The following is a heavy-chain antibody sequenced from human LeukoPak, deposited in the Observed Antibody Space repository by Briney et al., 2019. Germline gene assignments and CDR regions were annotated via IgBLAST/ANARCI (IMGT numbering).Heavy chain of an antibody. CDR2: IYYSGST. CDR3: ARDTPYRGYEVLDY. D-gene: IGHD5-12*01. J-gene: IGHJ4*02. Sequence: SETLSLTCTVSGGSISSSSYYWGWIRQPPGKGLEWIGSIYYSGSTNYNPSLKSRVTISIDTSKNQFSLKLSSVTAADTAVYYCARDTPYRGYEVLDYWGQGTLVTVSS. V-gene: IGHV4-39*07. CDR1: GGSISSSSYY.